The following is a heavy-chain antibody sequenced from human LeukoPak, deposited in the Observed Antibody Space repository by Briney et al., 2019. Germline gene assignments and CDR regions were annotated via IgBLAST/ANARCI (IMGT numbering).Heavy chain of an antibody. V-gene: IGHV3-30*04. Sequence: GRSLRLSCAASGFTFSSYAMHWVRQAPGKGLEWVAVISYDGSNKYYADSVKGRFTISRDNSKNTLYLQMNSLRPEDTAVYYCARPPYNYYFDYSGQGTLVIVSS. D-gene: IGHD5-24*01. CDR1: GFTFSSYA. CDR2: ISYDGSNK. CDR3: ARPPYNYYFDY. J-gene: IGHJ4*02.